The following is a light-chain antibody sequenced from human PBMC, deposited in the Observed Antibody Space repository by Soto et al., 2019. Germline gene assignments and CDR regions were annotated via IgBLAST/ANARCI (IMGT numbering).Light chain of an antibody. Sequence: DIQMTQSPSTLSASVRDRVTITCRASQSISGWLAWYQQNPGKAPKLLIYKASNLQSGVPSRFSGSGSGTEFTLTISSLQPDDFAIYYCQQYNSYSITFGQGTRLEMK. CDR1: QSISGW. CDR2: KAS. CDR3: QQYNSYSIT. J-gene: IGKJ5*01. V-gene: IGKV1-5*03.